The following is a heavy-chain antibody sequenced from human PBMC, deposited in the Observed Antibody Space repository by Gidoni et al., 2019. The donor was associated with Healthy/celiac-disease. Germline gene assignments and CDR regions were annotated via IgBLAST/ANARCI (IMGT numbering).Heavy chain of an antibody. J-gene: IGHJ4*02. V-gene: IGHV3-23*01. D-gene: IGHD1-26*01. CDR2: ISGSGGST. Sequence: EVQLLESGGGLVQPGGSLRLSCAASGFTFSRYAMSWVRQAPGKGLEWVSAISGSGGSTYYADSVKGRFTISRDNSKNTLYLQMNSLRAEDTAVYYCAKGIRGVGATFSGYFDYWGQGTLVTVSS. CDR3: AKGIRGVGATFSGYFDY. CDR1: GFTFSRYA.